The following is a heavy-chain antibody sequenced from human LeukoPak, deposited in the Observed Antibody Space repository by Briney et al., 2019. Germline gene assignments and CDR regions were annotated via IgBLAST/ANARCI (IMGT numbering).Heavy chain of an antibody. CDR2: ISPDGSKI. CDR1: GLTSRISW. J-gene: IGHJ5*02. CDR3: ARLEGPAGVSFDP. Sequence: PGGSLRLSCADSGLTSRISWMTWVRQAPGRGLEWVANISPDGSKIYYVDSVKGRFSISRDNAKNSLYLQMTGLRAEDTAVYYCARLEGPAGVSFDPWVQGALVTVSS. V-gene: IGHV3-7*01.